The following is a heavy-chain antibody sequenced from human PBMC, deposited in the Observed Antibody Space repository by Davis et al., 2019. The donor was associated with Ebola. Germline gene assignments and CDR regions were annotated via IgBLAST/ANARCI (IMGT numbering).Heavy chain of an antibody. CDR3: AKDMLFHNLFDY. CDR2: ISGSGGST. Sequence: GESLKISCAASGFTFSSYAMSWVRQAPGKGLEWVSAISGSGGSTYYADSVKGRFTISRDNSKNTLYLQMNSLRAEDTAVYYCAKDMLFHNLFDYWGQGTLVTVSS. D-gene: IGHD1-1*01. CDR1: GFTFSSYA. J-gene: IGHJ4*02. V-gene: IGHV3-23*01.